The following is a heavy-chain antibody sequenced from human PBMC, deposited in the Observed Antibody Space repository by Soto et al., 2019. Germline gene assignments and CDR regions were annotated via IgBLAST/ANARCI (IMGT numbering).Heavy chain of an antibody. CDR1: RGTFSSYT. J-gene: IGHJ4*02. V-gene: IGHV1-69*02. CDR2: IIPILGIA. CDR3: ARAPNLEYCSSTSCYRDY. D-gene: IGHD2-2*01. Sequence: SVKVSCKASRGTFSSYTISWVRQAPGQGLEWMGRIIPILGIANYAQKFQGRVTITADKSTSTAYMELSSLRSEDTAVYYCARAPNLEYCSSTSCYRDYWGQGTLVTVSS.